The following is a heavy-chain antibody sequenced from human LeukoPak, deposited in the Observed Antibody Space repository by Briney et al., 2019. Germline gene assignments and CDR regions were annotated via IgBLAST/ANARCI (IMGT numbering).Heavy chain of an antibody. D-gene: IGHD5-24*01. J-gene: IGHJ4*02. CDR1: GGSISSSSYY. CDR2: IYYSGST. CDR3: ARSRGWLQSHPLGY. V-gene: IGHV4-39*07. Sequence: PSETLSLTCTVSGGSISSSSYYWGWIRQPPGKGLEWIGSIYYSGSTYYNPSLKSRVTISVDTSKNQFSLKLSSVTAADTAVYYCARSRGWLQSHPLGYWGQGTLVTASS.